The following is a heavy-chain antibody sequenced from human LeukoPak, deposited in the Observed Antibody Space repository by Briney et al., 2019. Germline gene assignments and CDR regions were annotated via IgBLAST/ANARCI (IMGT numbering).Heavy chain of an antibody. J-gene: IGHJ4*02. CDR2: IDWDDDK. D-gene: IGHD6-13*01. Sequence: SGPTLVNPTQTLTLTCTFSGFSLSTSGMCVSWIRQTPGEALEWLARIDWDDDKYYSTSLKTRLTISKDTSKNQVVLTMTNMDPVDTATYYCARIPGYSSSWRQYYFDYWGQGTLVTVSS. V-gene: IGHV2-70*11. CDR3: ARIPGYSSSWRQYYFDY. CDR1: GFSLSTSGMC.